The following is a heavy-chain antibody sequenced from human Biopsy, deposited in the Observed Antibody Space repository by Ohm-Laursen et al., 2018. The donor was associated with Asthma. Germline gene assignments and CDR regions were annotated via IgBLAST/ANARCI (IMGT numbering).Heavy chain of an antibody. D-gene: IGHD5-12*01. CDR1: GDSFSNYA. CDR3: ARGYSGSDRIVYYYSGLEV. V-gene: IGHV1-69*01. J-gene: IGHJ6*02. Sequence: SSVKVSCKASGDSFSNYAISWVRQAPGQGLEWMGGLTPVFGTPDHAQMFEGRVTITADESTSIAYMELSSLSSEDTAVYYCARGYSGSDRIVYYYSGLEVWGQGTSVTVSS. CDR2: LTPVFGTP.